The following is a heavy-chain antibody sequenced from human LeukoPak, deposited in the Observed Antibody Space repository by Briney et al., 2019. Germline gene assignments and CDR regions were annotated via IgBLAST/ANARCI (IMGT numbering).Heavy chain of an antibody. V-gene: IGHV4-34*01. CDR2: INHSGST. D-gene: IGHD4-17*01. CDR3: HGDDAGSAFDI. CDR1: GGSFSGYY. J-gene: IGHJ3*02. Sequence: PSETLSLTCAVYGGSFSGYYWSWIRQPPGKGLEWIGEINHSGSTNYNPSLKSRVTISVDTSKNQFSLKLSSVTAADTAVYYCHGDDAGSAFDIWGQGTMVTVSS.